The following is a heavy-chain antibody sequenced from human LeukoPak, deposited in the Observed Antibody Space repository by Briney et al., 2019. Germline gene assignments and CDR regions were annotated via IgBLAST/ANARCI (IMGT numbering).Heavy chain of an antibody. D-gene: IGHD3-22*01. CDR2: IRSKAYGGTT. J-gene: IGHJ4*02. Sequence: GGSLRLSCTASGFTFGDYAMSWFRQAPGKGLEWVGFIRSKAYGGTTEYAASVKGRFTISRDDSKSIAYLQMNSLETEDTAVYYCTRAYYYDSSGRDYWGQGTLVTVSS. CDR1: GFTFGDYA. CDR3: TRAYYYDSSGRDY. V-gene: IGHV3-49*03.